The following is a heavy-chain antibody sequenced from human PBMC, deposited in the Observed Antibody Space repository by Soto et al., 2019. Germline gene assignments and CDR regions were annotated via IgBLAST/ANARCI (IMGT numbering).Heavy chain of an antibody. V-gene: IGHV3-23*01. Sequence: EVQVLESGGGLVQPGGSLRLSCEGSGFTVSSHAMTWIRQAPGKGPEWVSTVTADGGTYYADSVKGRFAMSRDTSENTLSFEMNSLGAEDTAAYYWAPHVCCSGGSCQYDAFAMRGLGAMVTVSS. CDR1: GFTVSSHA. CDR3: APHVCCSGGSCQYDAFAM. J-gene: IGHJ3*02. CDR2: VTADGGT. D-gene: IGHD2-15*01.